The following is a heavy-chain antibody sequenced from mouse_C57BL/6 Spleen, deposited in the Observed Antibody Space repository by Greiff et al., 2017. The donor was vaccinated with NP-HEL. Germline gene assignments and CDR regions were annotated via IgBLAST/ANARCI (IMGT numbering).Heavy chain of an antibody. Sequence: QVQLQQPGAELVKPGASVKLSCKASGYTFTSYWMHWVKQRPGRGLEWIGRIDPNSGGTKYNEKFKGKATLTVDKPASTAYMQLSSLTSEDSAVYYGARTANWDDYAMDYWGQGTSVTVSS. CDR1: GYTFTSYW. J-gene: IGHJ4*01. V-gene: IGHV1-72*01. CDR2: IDPNSGGT. D-gene: IGHD4-1*02. CDR3: ARTANWDDYAMDY.